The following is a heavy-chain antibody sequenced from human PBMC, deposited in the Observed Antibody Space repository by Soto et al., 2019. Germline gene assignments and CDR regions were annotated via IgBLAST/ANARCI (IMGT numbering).Heavy chain of an antibody. CDR2: MNPNSGNT. CDR3: ARVLSRYCSGGSCYSGGADFDY. D-gene: IGHD2-15*01. CDR1: GYTFTSYD. J-gene: IGHJ4*02. V-gene: IGHV1-8*01. Sequence: ASVKVSCKASGYTFTSYDINWVRQATGQGLEWMGWMNPNSGNTDYAQKFQGRVTMTRNTSISTAYMELSSLRSEDTAVYYCARVLSRYCSGGSCYSGGADFDYWGQGTLVTSPQ.